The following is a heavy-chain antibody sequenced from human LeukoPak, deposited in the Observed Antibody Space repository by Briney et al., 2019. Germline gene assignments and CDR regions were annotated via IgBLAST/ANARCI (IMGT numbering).Heavy chain of an antibody. V-gene: IGHV1-69*05. D-gene: IGHD3-10*01. Sequence: SVKVSCKASGGTFSSYAISWVRQTPGQGLEWMGRIIPIFGTANYAQKFQGRVTITTDESTSTAYMELSSLRSEDTAVYYCAGGGSGSYYKSWVGYFDYWGQGTLVTVSS. CDR3: AGGGSGSYYKSWVGYFDY. CDR1: GGTFSSYA. CDR2: IIPIFGTA. J-gene: IGHJ4*02.